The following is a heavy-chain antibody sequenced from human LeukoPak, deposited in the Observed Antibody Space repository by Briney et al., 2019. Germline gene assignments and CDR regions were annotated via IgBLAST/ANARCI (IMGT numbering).Heavy chain of an antibody. D-gene: IGHD5-12*01. CDR3: ARSPSGYVFDY. J-gene: IGHJ4*02. CDR1: GGSISSSSYY. Sequence: PSETLSLTCTVSGGSISSSSYYWGWIRQPPGKGLEWIANIFYSGSTYYNPSLKSRVTISVDTSKNQFSLKLSSVTAADTAVYYCARSPSGYVFDYWGQGTLVTVSS. CDR2: IFYSGST. V-gene: IGHV4-39*07.